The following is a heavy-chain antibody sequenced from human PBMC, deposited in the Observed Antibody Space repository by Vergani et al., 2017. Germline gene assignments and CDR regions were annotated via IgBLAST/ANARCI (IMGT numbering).Heavy chain of an antibody. CDR3: ASLGRTSMSAAINF. J-gene: IGHJ4*02. CDR1: GYSISTGYY. V-gene: IGHV4-38-2*02. CDR2: IFHSGTT. D-gene: IGHD6-25*01. Sequence: QAQLQESGPGLVKPSETLSLTCTVSGYSISTGYYWGWIRQPPGKGLEWIGSIFHSGTTYYNPSLKSRLSISVDTSKNQFSLKLSSVTAADTAVYYCASLGRTSMSAAINFWGQGTLVTVSS.